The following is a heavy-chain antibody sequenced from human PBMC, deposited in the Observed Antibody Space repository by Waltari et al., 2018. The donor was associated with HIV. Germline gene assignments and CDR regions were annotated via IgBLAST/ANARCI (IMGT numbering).Heavy chain of an antibody. J-gene: IGHJ3*01. D-gene: IGHD3-22*01. V-gene: IGHV1-3*04. CDR3: AREPIISVVNNAFDV. Sequence: QVQLVQSGAEVAKPGASVSLSCKTSGYTFDYYALQWVGQAHGQGLMWMGWIKSGKWNTRYSATSQGRCTIARDTAAATAYLGVTDLRSEDTARYYSAREPIISVVNNAFDVWGLGSMVTVSA. CDR1: GYTFDYYA. CDR2: IKSGKWNT.